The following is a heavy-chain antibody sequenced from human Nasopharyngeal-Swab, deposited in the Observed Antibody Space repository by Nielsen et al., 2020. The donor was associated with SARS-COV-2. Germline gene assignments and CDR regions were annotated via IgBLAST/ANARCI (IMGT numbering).Heavy chain of an antibody. D-gene: IGHD4-17*01. V-gene: IGHV1-3*01. CDR3: ARDLVDGDYAHYYYYGMDV. J-gene: IGHJ6*02. CDR2: INAGNGNT. Sequence: ASVKVSCKASGYTFTSYAMHWVRQAPGQRLEWMGWINAGNGNTKYSQKFQGRVTITRDTSASTAYMELSSLRSEDTAVYYCARDLVDGDYAHYYYYGMDVWGQGTTVTVSS. CDR1: GYTFTSYA.